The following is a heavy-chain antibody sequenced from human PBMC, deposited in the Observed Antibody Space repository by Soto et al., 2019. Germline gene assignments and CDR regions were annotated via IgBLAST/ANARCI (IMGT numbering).Heavy chain of an antibody. D-gene: IGHD3-3*01. CDR1: GYNFAGYW. CDR3: ARGGVSTRTFDY. Sequence: PGKSLKISCKGSGYNFAGYWIAWVRQMPGKGLELMGIIYPSDSDTRYRPSFQGQVTISADKSISSAYLQWSSLRASDTAMYYCARGGVSTRTFDYWGQGTPVTAPQ. V-gene: IGHV5-51*03. J-gene: IGHJ4*02. CDR2: IYPSDSDT.